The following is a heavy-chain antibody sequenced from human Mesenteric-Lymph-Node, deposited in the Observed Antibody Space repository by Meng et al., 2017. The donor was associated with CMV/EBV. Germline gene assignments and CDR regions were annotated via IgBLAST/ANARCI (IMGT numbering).Heavy chain of an antibody. Sequence: GESLKISCAASGFTFSSYEMSWLRQAPGKGLEWISYISSSGETIYYADSVKGRFTISRDNAKNSLYLQMNSLRAEDTAVYYCARGKWELHYWGQGTLVTVSS. CDR1: GFTFSSYE. D-gene: IGHD1-26*01. V-gene: IGHV3-48*03. CDR2: ISSSGETI. CDR3: ARGKWELHY. J-gene: IGHJ4*02.